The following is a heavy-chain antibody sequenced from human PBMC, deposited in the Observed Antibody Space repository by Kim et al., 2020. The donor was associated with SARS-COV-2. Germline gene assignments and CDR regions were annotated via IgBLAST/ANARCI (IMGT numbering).Heavy chain of an antibody. CDR1: GGSISTYY. V-gene: IGHV4-59*01. CDR2: INHSGST. Sequence: SETLSLTCTVSGGSISTYYWSWIRQPPGKGLEWIGYINHSGSTDYNPSLRSRLTISVDTSKNQFSLKLNSVTAADTAVYYCARGGRINGWYVYWGQGALVTVSS. J-gene: IGHJ4*02. D-gene: IGHD6-19*01. CDR3: ARGGRINGWYVY.